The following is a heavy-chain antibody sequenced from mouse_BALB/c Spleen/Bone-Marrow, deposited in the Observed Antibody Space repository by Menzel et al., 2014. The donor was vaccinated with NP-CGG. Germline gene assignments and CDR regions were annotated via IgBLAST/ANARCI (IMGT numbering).Heavy chain of an antibody. Sequence: VQLQQSGAELVRPRSSVKISCESSGYVFSTYWINWVKPRPGQGLEWIGQIYPGDGDTDYNGKFKDKATLTADKSSNTAYMQLSSLTSEDSAVYFCARGGISVDYWGQGTTLTVSS. CDR2: IYPGDGDT. V-gene: IGHV1-80*01. CDR1: GYVFSTYW. CDR3: ARGGISVDY. J-gene: IGHJ2*01.